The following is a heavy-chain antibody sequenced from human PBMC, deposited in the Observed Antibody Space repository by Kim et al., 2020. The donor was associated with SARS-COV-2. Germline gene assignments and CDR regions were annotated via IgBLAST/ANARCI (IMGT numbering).Heavy chain of an antibody. Sequence: TSYAQKFQGRVTMTRDTSTSTVYMELSSLRSEDTAVYYCAREMRELSLDYWGQGILVTVSS. CDR3: AREMRELSLDY. J-gene: IGHJ4*02. CDR2: T. V-gene: IGHV1-46*01. D-gene: IGHD3-16*02.